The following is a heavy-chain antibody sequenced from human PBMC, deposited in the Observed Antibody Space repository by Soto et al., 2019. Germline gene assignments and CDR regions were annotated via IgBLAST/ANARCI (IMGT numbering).Heavy chain of an antibody. J-gene: IGHJ4*02. Sequence: SETLSLTCTVSGDSISGHYWSWIRQPAEKELEWIGRIYASGSTISNRSLRSRVALSVDTSKNQFSLNLNSVTAADMAMYYCVRSGCSSGWYTAFDSWSQGTLVTVSS. D-gene: IGHD6-19*01. CDR1: GDSISGHY. CDR2: IYASGST. CDR3: VRSGCSSGWYTAFDS. V-gene: IGHV4-4*07.